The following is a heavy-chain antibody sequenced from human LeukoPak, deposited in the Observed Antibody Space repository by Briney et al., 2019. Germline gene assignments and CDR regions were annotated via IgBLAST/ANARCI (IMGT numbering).Heavy chain of an antibody. J-gene: IGHJ6*02. V-gene: IGHV3-7*03. CDR2: IKQDETEK. Sequence: PGESLRPSCTASGFTFSNFWMGWVRQAPGKGLEWVANIKQDETEKFYLGSVKGRFTISRDNAKNSLYLQMSNLRAEDTAVYFCARGGGLDVWGQGATVTVSS. CDR3: ARGGGLDV. CDR1: GFTFSNFW. D-gene: IGHD3-16*01.